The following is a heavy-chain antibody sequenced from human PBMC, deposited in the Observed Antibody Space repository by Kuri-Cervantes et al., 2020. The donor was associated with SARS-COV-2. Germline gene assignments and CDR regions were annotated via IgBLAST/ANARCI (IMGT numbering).Heavy chain of an antibody. V-gene: IGHV3-48*01. CDR1: GFTFSSYS. CDR2: ISSSSSTI. D-gene: IGHD7-27*01. CDR3: ARESGVDWGSDAFDI. Sequence: GGSLRLSGAASGFTFSSYSMNWVRQAPGKGLEWVSYISSSSSTIYYADSVKGRFTISRDNAKNSLYLQMNSLRAEDTAVYYCARESGVDWGSDAFDIWGQGTMVTVSS. J-gene: IGHJ3*02.